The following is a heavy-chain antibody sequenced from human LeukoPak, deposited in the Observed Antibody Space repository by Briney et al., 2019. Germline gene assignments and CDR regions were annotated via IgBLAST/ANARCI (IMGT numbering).Heavy chain of an antibody. CDR3: ARRSGSFQGDYNFDY. J-gene: IGHJ4*02. Sequence: GESLKISCKGSGYIFTSCWSAWVRQLPGKGLEWMGIIYPGDSDTRYRPSFQGQVTISATTSISAAYLQWSSLKASDTAMYYCARRSGSFQGDYNFDYWGQGTLVTVSS. V-gene: IGHV5-51*01. CDR1: GYIFTSCW. CDR2: IYPGDSDT. D-gene: IGHD1-26*01.